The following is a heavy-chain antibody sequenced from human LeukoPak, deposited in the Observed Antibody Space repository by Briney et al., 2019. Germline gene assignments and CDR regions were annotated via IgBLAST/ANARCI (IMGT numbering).Heavy chain of an antibody. CDR3: ARIPLHDRNDYYYPH. Sequence: ASVKVSCKASGYTFTSYAMHWVRQAPGQRLEWMAWINAGNGNAKYSQKFQGRVTITRDTSASTAYMELSSLRSEDTAVYYCARIPLHDRNDYYYPHWGQGTVVTVSS. CDR1: GYTFTSYA. CDR2: INAGNGNA. V-gene: IGHV1-3*01. D-gene: IGHD3-22*01. J-gene: IGHJ1*01.